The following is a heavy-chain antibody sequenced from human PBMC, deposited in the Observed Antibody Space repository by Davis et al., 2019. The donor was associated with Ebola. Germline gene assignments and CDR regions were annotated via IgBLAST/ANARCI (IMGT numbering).Heavy chain of an antibody. V-gene: IGHV4-34*01. Sequence: GSLRLSCTVSGGSISSYYWSWIRQPPGKGLEWIGEINHSGSTNYNPSLKSRVTISVDTSKNQFSLKLSSVTAADTAVYYCARGRTMLEYWGQGTLVTVSS. J-gene: IGHJ4*02. D-gene: IGHD3-10*01. CDR3: ARGRTMLEY. CDR2: INHSGST. CDR1: GGSISSYY.